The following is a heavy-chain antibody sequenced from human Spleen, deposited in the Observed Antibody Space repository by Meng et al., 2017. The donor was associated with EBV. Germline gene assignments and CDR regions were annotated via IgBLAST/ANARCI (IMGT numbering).Heavy chain of an antibody. Sequence: QLLLQGWGPGLVNRSVTVSLPCAVSGGSVSSGNYYWSRIRQPPGKGLGWFGYICSGSINYNPSLESRVTISVDTSKNQLSLKVSSVTAADTAVYYCATDVKSGYDIYWGQGTLVTVSS. CDR3: ATDVKSGYDIY. J-gene: IGHJ4*02. D-gene: IGHD5-12*01. CDR2: ICSGSI. V-gene: IGHV4-61*01. CDR1: GGSVSSGNYY.